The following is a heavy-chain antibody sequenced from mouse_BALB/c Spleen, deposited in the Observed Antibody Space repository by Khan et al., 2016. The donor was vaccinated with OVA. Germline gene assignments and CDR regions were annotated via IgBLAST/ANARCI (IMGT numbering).Heavy chain of an antibody. Sequence: VQLQQSGPGLVKPSQSLSLTCTVTGYSITSGYGWNWIRKFPGNKLEWMGYISYSGSTNYNPSLKSRISITRDTSKNQFFLQLNSVTTEATATYYCARTARIKYWGQGTTLTVSS. D-gene: IGHD1-2*01. J-gene: IGHJ2*01. CDR2: ISYSGST. CDR3: ARTARIKY. V-gene: IGHV3-2*02. CDR1: GYSITSGYG.